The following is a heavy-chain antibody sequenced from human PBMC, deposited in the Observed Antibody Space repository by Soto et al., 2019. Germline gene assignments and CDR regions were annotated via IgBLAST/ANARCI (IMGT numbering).Heavy chain of an antibody. V-gene: IGHV3-53*01. CDR1: GYTFTNFG. CDR2: IYSGGST. Sequence: SCKASGYTFTNFGISWVRQAPGKGLEWLSVIYSGGSTYYAESVKGRFTISRDNSKNTLNLQMNALRVEDTAVYYCARGPHVGISTSWGQGTLVTVSS. J-gene: IGHJ4*02. CDR3: ARGPHVGISTS. D-gene: IGHD2-2*01.